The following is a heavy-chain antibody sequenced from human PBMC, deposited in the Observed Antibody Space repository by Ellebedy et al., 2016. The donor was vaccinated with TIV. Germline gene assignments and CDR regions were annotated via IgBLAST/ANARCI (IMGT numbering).Heavy chain of an antibody. CDR1: GFTFSSFA. Sequence: GESLKISCAAFGFTFSSFAMNWVRQAPGKGLEWVSFISGSAGSTYYADSVKGRFTISRDNSKNTLYLQMNSLRVEDTARYYCASNVDTAKVRGNYWGQGTLVTVSS. J-gene: IGHJ4*02. D-gene: IGHD5-18*01. CDR2: ISGSAGST. V-gene: IGHV3-23*01. CDR3: ASNVDTAKVRGNY.